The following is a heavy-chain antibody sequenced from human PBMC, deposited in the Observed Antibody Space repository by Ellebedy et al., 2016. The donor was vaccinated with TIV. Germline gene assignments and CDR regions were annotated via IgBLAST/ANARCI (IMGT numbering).Heavy chain of an antibody. CDR3: TRALPDGVRVYDAFDI. J-gene: IGHJ3*02. D-gene: IGHD3-10*01. Sequence: GGSLRLXXAGSGFTFSSYMMIWVRQAPGAGLEWVSCISSSSSYIYNADSVKGRFTISRDNAKNSMFLEMNSLRADDTAVYYCTRALPDGVRVYDAFDIWGRGTMVNVSS. CDR2: ISSSSSYI. CDR1: GFTFSSYM. V-gene: IGHV3-21*05.